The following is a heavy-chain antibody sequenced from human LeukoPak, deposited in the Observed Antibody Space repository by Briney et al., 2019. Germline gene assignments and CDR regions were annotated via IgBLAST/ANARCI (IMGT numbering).Heavy chain of an antibody. V-gene: IGHV3-23*01. J-gene: IGHJ5*02. D-gene: IGHD6-13*01. CDR2: ISGSGGST. CDR1: GFTFSSYA. CDR3: VKYSSSWYFFWFDP. Sequence: GGSLRLSCAASGFTFSSYAMSWVRQAPGKGLEWVSAISGSGGSTYYADSVKGRFTISRDNSKNTLYLQMNSLRAEDTAVYYCVKYSSSWYFFWFDPWGQGTLVTVSS.